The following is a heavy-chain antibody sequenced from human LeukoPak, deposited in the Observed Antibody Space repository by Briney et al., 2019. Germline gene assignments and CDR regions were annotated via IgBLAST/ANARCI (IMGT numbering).Heavy chain of an antibody. Sequence: TSETLSLTCTVSGGSISSYYWSWIRQPPGKGLEWIGYIYYSGSTNYNPSLKSRVTISVDTSKNQFSLKLSSVTAADTAVYYCARDRDYFDYWGQGTLVTVSS. J-gene: IGHJ4*02. CDR3: ARDRDYFDY. CDR2: IYYSGST. D-gene: IGHD3-10*01. CDR1: GGSISSYY. V-gene: IGHV4-59*01.